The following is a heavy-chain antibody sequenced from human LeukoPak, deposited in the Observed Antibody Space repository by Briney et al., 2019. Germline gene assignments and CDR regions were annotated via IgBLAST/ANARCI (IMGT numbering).Heavy chain of an antibody. V-gene: IGHV1-8*01. CDR1: GYTFTSYD. Sequence: ASVKVSCKASGYTFTSYDINWVRQAPGQGLEWMGWMNPNSGNTGYAQKFQGRVTMTRNTSISTAYMELSSPRSEDTAVYYCARGGSRIAAAGTGDGFQHWGQGTLVTVSS. D-gene: IGHD6-13*01. CDR3: ARGGSRIAAAGTGDGFQH. CDR2: MNPNSGNT. J-gene: IGHJ1*01.